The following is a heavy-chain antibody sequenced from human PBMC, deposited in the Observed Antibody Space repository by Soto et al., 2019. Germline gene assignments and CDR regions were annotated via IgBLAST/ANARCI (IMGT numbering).Heavy chain of an antibody. J-gene: IGHJ5*02. CDR1: GFTFSHYA. Sequence: GGSLRLSCTASGFTFSHYALHWLRQTPGKGLEWVAYISYHGNTEKYADSVKGRFTISRDNYKKEVYLQMNSLRIEDTAVYYCARVGLNVFRAANDSYNWFEPWGQGTLVVAST. CDR2: ISYHGNTE. D-gene: IGHD6-25*01. CDR3: ARVGLNVFRAANDSYNWFEP. V-gene: IGHV3-30*04.